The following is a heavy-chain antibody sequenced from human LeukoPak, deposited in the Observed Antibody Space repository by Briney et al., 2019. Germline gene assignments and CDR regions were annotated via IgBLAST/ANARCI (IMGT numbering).Heavy chain of an antibody. CDR2: ISAYNGNT. Sequence: GASVKVSCKTSGGTLSRYAISWVRQAPGQGLEWMGWISAYNGNTNYAQKLQGRVTMTTDTSTSTAYMELRSLRSDDTAVYYCARYYYDSGSGAFDIWGQGTMVTVSS. V-gene: IGHV1-18*01. CDR1: GGTLSRYA. J-gene: IGHJ3*02. CDR3: ARYYYDSGSGAFDI. D-gene: IGHD3-22*01.